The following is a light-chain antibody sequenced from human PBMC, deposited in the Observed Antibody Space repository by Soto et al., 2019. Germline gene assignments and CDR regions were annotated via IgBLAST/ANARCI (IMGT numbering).Light chain of an antibody. CDR3: AAWDDSRSGHWV. J-gene: IGLJ3*02. CDR1: SSNLGSNY. Sequence: QSVLTQPPSASGTPGQRVTLSCSGSSSNLGSNYVYWYQQLPGTAPKLPIYSSNQRPSGVPARSSGSKSGTSASLAISGLRSEDEAEDYCAAWDDSRSGHWVFGGGTKVTVL. V-gene: IGLV1-47*02. CDR2: SSN.